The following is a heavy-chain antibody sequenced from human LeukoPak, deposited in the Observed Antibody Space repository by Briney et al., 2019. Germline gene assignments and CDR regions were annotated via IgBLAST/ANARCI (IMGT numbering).Heavy chain of an antibody. J-gene: IGHJ6*02. CDR1: GFTFNDYI. CDR2: ISYDGSSE. Sequence: PGGSLRLPCAASGFTFNDYIIHWVRQAPGKGLEWVALISYDGSSEYYADSVKGRFTISRDNSKNTLYLQMNSLRVEDTAVYYCARKGGSRFLGRYKYYGLDVWGQGTTVTVS. CDR3: ARKGGSRFLGRYKYYGLDV. V-gene: IGHV3-30*04. D-gene: IGHD3-3*01.